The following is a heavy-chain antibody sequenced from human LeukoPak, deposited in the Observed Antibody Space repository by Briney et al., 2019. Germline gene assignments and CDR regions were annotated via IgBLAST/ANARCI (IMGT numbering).Heavy chain of an antibody. V-gene: IGHV3-21*01. J-gene: IGHJ4*02. CDR1: GFTFSSYS. CDR2: ISNSSSYI. D-gene: IGHD2-2*01. Sequence: GGSLRLSCAASGFTFSSYSMNWVRQAPGKGLEWVLSISNSSSYILYADSVKGRFTISRDNAKNSLYLQMNSMRAEDTAVYYCARDRYCSSTSCYEDYWGQGTLVTVSS. CDR3: ARDRYCSSTSCYEDY.